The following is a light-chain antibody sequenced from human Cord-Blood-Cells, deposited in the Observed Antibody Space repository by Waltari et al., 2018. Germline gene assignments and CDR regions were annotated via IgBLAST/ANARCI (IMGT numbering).Light chain of an antibody. CDR3: QQSYSTLTWT. J-gene: IGKJ1*01. CDR1: QSISSY. Sequence: DIQMTQSPSSLSASVGDRVTITCQASQSISSYLNWYQQKPRKATKLLIYGTSSLQSGVPARFSDSRSGTDFTLTISNLQPQDFATYYCQQSYSTLTWTFGQGTKVAI. CDR2: GTS. V-gene: IGKV1-39*01.